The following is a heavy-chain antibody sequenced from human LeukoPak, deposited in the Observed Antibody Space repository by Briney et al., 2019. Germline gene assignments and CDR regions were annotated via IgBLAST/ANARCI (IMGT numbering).Heavy chain of an antibody. CDR2: IYTSGST. J-gene: IGHJ3*02. D-gene: IGHD5-24*01. CDR1: GGSISSGSYY. CDR3: ARGLLDGYTHPAAFDI. V-gene: IGHV4-61*02. Sequence: SQTLSLTCTVSGGSISSGSYYWSWIRQPAGKGLEWIGRIYTSGSTNYNPSLKSRVTISVDTSKNQFSLKLSSVTAADTAVYYCARGLLDGYTHPAAFDIWGQGTMVTVSS.